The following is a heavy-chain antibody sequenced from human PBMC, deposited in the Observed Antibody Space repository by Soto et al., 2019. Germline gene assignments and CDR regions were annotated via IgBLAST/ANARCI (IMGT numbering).Heavy chain of an antibody. Sequence: QVQLVQSGAEVKRPGASVTVSCRSSGDTFNDYYINWVRQAPGQGLEWMGWINPNGGVTKYAQKFQGWVSMTRDTSIRTVYMQLSRLRSDDTAVDYCARESGGATATLDKYDFYIDVWGTGTTVTVSS. CDR3: ARESGGATATLDKYDFYIDV. J-gene: IGHJ6*03. V-gene: IGHV1-2*04. D-gene: IGHD5-12*01. CDR1: GDTFNDYY. CDR2: INPNGGVT.